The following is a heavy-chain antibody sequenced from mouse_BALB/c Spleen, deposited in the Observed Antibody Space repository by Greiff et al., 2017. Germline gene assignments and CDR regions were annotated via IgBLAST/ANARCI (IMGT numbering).Heavy chain of an antibody. Sequence: EVKLEESGGGLVQPGGSLKLSCAASGFTFSSYGMSWVRQTPDKRLELVATINSNGGSTYYPDSVKGRFTISRDDAKNTLYLQMSSLKSEDTAMYYCARASRDYWGQGTTLTVSS. CDR1: GFTFSSYG. J-gene: IGHJ2*01. CDR2: INSNGGST. V-gene: IGHV5-6-3*01. CDR3: ARASRDY.